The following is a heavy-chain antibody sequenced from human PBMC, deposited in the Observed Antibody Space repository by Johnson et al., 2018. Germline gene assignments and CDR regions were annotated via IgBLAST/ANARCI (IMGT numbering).Heavy chain of an antibody. CDR1: GGSISSYY. CDR2: IYYSGST. CDR3: ARRPQAAFDI. J-gene: IGHJ3*02. V-gene: IGHV4-59*01. Sequence: QVQLQESGPGLVKPSETLSLTCTVSGGSISSYYWSWIRQPPGKGLEWIGYIYYSGSTNHNPSLKGRVTISVDTSKNQFSLKLSSVTAAETAVYYCARRPQAAFDIWGQGTMGTVSS.